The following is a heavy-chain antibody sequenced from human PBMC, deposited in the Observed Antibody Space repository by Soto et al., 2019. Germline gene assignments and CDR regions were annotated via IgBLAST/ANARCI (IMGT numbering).Heavy chain of an antibody. CDR2: ISSSSSYI. D-gene: IGHD5-12*01. CDR3: ARYMATILSSFDI. V-gene: IGHV3-21*01. Sequence: EVQLVESGGGLVKPGGSLRLSCAASGFTFSSYSMNWVRQAPGKGLEWVSSISSSSSYIYYADSVKGRFTISRDNAKNSLYRQMNSLRAEDTAVYYCARYMATILSSFDIWGQGTMVTVSS. CDR1: GFTFSSYS. J-gene: IGHJ3*02.